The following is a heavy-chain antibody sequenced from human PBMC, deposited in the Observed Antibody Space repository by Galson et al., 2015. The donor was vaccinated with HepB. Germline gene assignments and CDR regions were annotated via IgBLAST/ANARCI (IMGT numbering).Heavy chain of an antibody. CDR3: ARDHGIGAYYYGSGSPYNWFDP. CDR2: INPNSGGT. D-gene: IGHD3-10*01. V-gene: IGHV1-2*06. Sequence: SVKVSCKASGYTFTGYHMHWVRQAPGQGLEWMGRINPNSGGTNYAQKFQGRVTMTRDTSISTAYMELSRLRSDDTAVYYCARDHGIGAYYYGSGSPYNWFDPWGQGTLVTVSS. CDR1: GYTFTGYH. J-gene: IGHJ5*02.